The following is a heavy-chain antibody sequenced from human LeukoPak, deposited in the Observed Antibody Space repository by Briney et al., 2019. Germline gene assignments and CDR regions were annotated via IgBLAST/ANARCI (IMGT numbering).Heavy chain of an antibody. Sequence: GGSLRLSCAASEFPFSDYYMSWIRQAPGKGLEWVSYISSSGNNEYYADSVKGRFTISRDNAKKSLYLQMNSLRAEDTAVYYCASVPLGELSLSSPGYWGQGTLVTVSS. D-gene: IGHD3-16*02. J-gene: IGHJ4*02. CDR2: ISSSGNNE. V-gene: IGHV3-11*04. CDR1: EFPFSDYY. CDR3: ASVPLGELSLSSPGY.